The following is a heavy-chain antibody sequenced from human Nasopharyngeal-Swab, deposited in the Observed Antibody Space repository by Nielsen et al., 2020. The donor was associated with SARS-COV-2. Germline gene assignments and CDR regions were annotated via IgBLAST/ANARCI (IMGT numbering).Heavy chain of an antibody. J-gene: IGHJ4*02. CDR2: INPYSGGT. CDR1: GYTLTGYY. D-gene: IGHD3-22*01. V-gene: IGHV1-2*02. Sequence: ASVKVSCKASGYTLTGYYMHWVRQAPGQGLEWMGCINPYSGGTKYAQKFQGRVTVTRDTSRSTAYIELSRLRSDDTAVYYCARDYYDNYDSDYWGQGTLVTVSS. CDR3: ARDYYDNYDSDY.